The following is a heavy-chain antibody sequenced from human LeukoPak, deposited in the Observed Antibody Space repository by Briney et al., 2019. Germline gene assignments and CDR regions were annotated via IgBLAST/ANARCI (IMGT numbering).Heavy chain of an antibody. CDR3: AKVKEWGVVPYYYYYGMDV. CDR2: ISGSGGST. V-gene: IGHV3-23*01. Sequence: GGSLRLSCAASGFTFSSYAMSWVRQAPGKGLEWVSAISGSGGSTYYADSVKGRFTISRDSSKNTLYLQMNSLRAEDTAVYYCAKVKEWGVVPYYYYYGMDVWGQGTTGTVSS. D-gene: IGHD2-2*01. CDR1: GFTFSSYA. J-gene: IGHJ6*02.